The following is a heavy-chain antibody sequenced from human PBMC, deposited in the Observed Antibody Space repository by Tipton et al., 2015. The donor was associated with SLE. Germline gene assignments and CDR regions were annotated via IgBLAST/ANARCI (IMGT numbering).Heavy chain of an antibody. Sequence: TLSLTCTVSGGSISSYYWSCLRQPAGKGLEWIGRIYTSGSTNYNPSLKSRVTMSVDTSKNQFSLKLSSVTAADTAVYYCARVVDRSGSLFYWGQGTLVTVSS. V-gene: IGHV4-4*07. CDR3: ARVVDRSGSLFY. CDR2: IYTSGST. D-gene: IGHD3-22*01. CDR1: GGSISSYY. J-gene: IGHJ4*02.